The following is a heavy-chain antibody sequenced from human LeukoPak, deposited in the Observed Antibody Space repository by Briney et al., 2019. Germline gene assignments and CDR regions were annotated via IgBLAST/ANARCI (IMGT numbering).Heavy chain of an antibody. CDR2: ISAYNGNT. J-gene: IGHJ4*02. D-gene: IGHD6-13*01. Sequence: ASVKVSCKASGYTFTNYGISWVRQAPGQGLEWMGWISAYNGNTNYAQKLQGRVTMTTDTSTSTAYMELRSLRSDDTAVYYCARTAIAAAGTSLFDYWGQGTLVTVSS. CDR1: GYTFTNYG. CDR3: ARTAIAAAGTSLFDY. V-gene: IGHV1-18*01.